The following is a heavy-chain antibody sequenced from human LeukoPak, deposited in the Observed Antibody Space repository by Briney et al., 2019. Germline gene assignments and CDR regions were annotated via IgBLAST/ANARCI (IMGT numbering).Heavy chain of an antibody. CDR2: ISSRSSYI. J-gene: IGHJ4*02. D-gene: IGHD6-13*01. Sequence: GGSLRLSCAASGFTFSSYSVNWVRQAPGKRLEWVSSISSRSSYIYYADSVKGRFTISRDNAKNSLYLQMNSLRAEDTAVYYCAREGGGIAAGVYYFDYWGQGTLVTVSS. CDR1: GFTFSSYS. CDR3: AREGGGIAAGVYYFDY. V-gene: IGHV3-21*01.